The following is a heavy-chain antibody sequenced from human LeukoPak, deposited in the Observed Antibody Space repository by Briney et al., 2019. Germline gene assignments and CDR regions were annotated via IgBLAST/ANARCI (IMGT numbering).Heavy chain of an antibody. V-gene: IGHV3-48*02. J-gene: IGHJ4*02. CDR2: ISSSSSTI. CDR3: ARDAYYDSSGYYYDY. D-gene: IGHD3-22*01. CDR1: GFTFSSYS. Sequence: GGSLRPSCAASGFTFSSYSMNWVRQAPGKGLEWVSYISSSSSTIYYADSVKGRFTISRDDAKNSLYLQMNSLRDEDTAVYYCARDAYYDSSGYYYDYWGQGSLVTVSS.